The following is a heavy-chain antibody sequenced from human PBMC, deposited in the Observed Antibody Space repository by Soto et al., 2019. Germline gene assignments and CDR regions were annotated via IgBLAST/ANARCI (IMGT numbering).Heavy chain of an antibody. V-gene: IGHV3-21*01. CDR1: GFTFSSYR. J-gene: IGHJ4*02. D-gene: IGHD3-22*01. CDR3: AKDTYYYDSSGYYVFDY. CDR2: ISSSSTYI. Sequence: TGGSLRLSCAASGFTFSSYRMNWVRQAPGKGLEWVSSISSSSTYIYFADSVEGRFTISRDNSKSTVYLQMNSLRAEDTAIYYCAKDTYYYDSSGYYVFDYWGQGALVTVSS.